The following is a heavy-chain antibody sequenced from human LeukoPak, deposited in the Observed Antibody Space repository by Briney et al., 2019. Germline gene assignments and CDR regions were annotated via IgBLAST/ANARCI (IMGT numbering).Heavy chain of an antibody. V-gene: IGHV4-34*01. Sequence: SETLSLTCAVYGGSFSGYYWSWIRQPPGKGLEWVGEINHSGSTNYNPSLKSRVTISVDTSKTQFSLKLSSVTAADTAVYYCARGSVAAHWGQGTLVTVSS. CDR3: ARGSVAAH. CDR1: GGSFSGYY. J-gene: IGHJ4*02. CDR2: INHSGST. D-gene: IGHD6-19*01.